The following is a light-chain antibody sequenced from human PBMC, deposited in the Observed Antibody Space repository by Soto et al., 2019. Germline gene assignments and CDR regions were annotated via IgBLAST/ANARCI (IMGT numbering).Light chain of an antibody. CDR2: WAS. J-gene: IGKJ4*01. CDR3: QQYYSTPLT. V-gene: IGKV4-1*01. Sequence: DIVMTQSPDSLAVSLGERATINCKSSQSVLYSSNNKNYLAWYQQKPGQPPKLLIYWASTRESGVPDRFSGSGSGTDFTLTINRLQAEDVAVYYCQQYYSTPLTFGGGTKVEIK. CDR1: QSVLYSSNNKNY.